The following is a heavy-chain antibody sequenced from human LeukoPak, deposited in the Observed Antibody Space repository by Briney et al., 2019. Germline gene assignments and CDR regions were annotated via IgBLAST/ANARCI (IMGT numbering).Heavy chain of an antibody. V-gene: IGHV3-48*03. D-gene: IGHD6-13*01. CDR3: ARAGISGSSSRWYYFDY. CDR1: GFTFSSYE. J-gene: IGHJ4*02. CDR2: ISSSGSTI. Sequence: GGSLRLSCAASGFTFSSYEMNWVRQAPGKGLEWVSYISSSGSTIYYADSVKGRFTISRDNAKNSLYLQMNSLRAEDTAVYYCARAGISGSSSRWYYFDYWGQGTLVTVSS.